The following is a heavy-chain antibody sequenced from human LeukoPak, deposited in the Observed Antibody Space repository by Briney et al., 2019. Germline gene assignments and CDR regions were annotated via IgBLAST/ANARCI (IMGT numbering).Heavy chain of an antibody. CDR2: ISWNSVNI. J-gene: IGHJ3*02. CDR3: ARDRDPGYNDSSGYRRVNAFDI. D-gene: IGHD3-22*01. V-gene: IGHV3-9*01. CDR1: GFTFDDYA. Sequence: GGSLRLSCAASGFTFDDYAMHWVRQVPGKGLEWVSGISWNSVNIGYADSVKGRFTISRDNAKNSLYLQMNSLRAEDTAVYYCARDRDPGYNDSSGYRRVNAFDIWGQGTMVTVSS.